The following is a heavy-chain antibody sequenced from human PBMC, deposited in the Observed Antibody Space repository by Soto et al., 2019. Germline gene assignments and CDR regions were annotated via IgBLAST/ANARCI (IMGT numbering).Heavy chain of an antibody. D-gene: IGHD3-22*01. CDR2: ISSSSSYI. CDR3: ARGYYYDSSGYYYAFDY. Sequence: LRLSCAASGFTFSSYSMNWVRQAPGKGLEWVSSISSSSSYIYYADSVKGRFTISRDNAKNSLYLQMNSLRAEDTAVYYCARGYYYDSSGYYYAFDYWGQVILVTVCS. J-gene: IGHJ4*02. V-gene: IGHV3-21*01. CDR1: GFTFSSYS.